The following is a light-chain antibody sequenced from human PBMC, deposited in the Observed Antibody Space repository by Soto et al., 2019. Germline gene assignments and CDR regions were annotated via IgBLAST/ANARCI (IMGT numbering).Light chain of an antibody. CDR1: SGSIASNY. Sequence: NCMLTQSHSESESPGKTVTISCTRSSGSIASNYVQWYQQRPGSSPTTVIYEDNQRPSGVPDRFSGSIDSSSNSASLTISGLKTEDEADYYCQSYDSSNSWVFGGGTKLTVL. CDR3: QSYDSSNSWV. V-gene: IGLV6-57*01. J-gene: IGLJ3*02. CDR2: EDN.